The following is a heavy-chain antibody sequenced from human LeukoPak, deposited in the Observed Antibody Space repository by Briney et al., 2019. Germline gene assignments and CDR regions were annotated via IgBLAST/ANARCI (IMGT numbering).Heavy chain of an antibody. J-gene: IGHJ4*02. CDR3: VKDRAGYSSSRYVGDFDY. CDR1: GFTFSSYA. D-gene: IGHD6-13*01. V-gene: IGHV3-64D*06. Sequence: GGSLRLSCSASGFTFSSYAMHWVRQAPGKGLEYVSAISSNGGSTYYADSVKGRFTISRDNSKNTLYLQMSSLRAEDTAVYYCVKDRAGYSSSRYVGDFDYWGRGTLVTVSS. CDR2: ISSNGGST.